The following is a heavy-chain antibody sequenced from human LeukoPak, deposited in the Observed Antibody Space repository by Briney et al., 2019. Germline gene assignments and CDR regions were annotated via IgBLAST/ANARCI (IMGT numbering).Heavy chain of an antibody. CDR1: GFTFSRCS. CDR2: ISSSSSTYI. V-gene: IGHV3-21*01. J-gene: IGHJ4*02. Sequence: PGGSLRLSCAASGFTFSRCSMNWVRQAPGKGLEWVSSISSSSSTYIYYADSVKGRFTISRDNAKNSLYLQMNSLRADDTAIYYCARDKIVGPTTLDYWGQGTLVTVSS. D-gene: IGHD1-26*01. CDR3: ARDKIVGPTTLDY.